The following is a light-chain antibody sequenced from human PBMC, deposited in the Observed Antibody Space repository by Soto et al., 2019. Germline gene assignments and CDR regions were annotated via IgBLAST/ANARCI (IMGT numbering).Light chain of an antibody. Sequence: QSALTQPRSVSGSPGQSVTISCTGTSSDVGGYNSVSWYQHHPGKAPKLMIYDVRKRPSGVPDRFSGSKSDNTASLTISGLQAEDEADYYCCSYAGRYTYVFGTWTKVTVL. CDR2: DVR. CDR3: CSYAGRYTYV. CDR1: SSDVGGYNS. J-gene: IGLJ1*01. V-gene: IGLV2-11*01.